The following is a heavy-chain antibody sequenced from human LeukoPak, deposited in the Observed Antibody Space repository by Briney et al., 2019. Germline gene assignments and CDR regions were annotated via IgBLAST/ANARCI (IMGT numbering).Heavy chain of an antibody. CDR2: IHHSGST. Sequence: PSETLSLTCTVSAYSISSGYYWGCIRQPPGKGLEGIGRIHHSGSTDYNPSLKSRVTISADTSKNQFSLKLSTVTAADTAVYYCARIAYCGGDCYLSGAFDIWGQGTMVTVSS. CDR1: AYSISSGYY. CDR3: ARIAYCGGDCYLSGAFDI. J-gene: IGHJ3*02. V-gene: IGHV4-38-2*02. D-gene: IGHD2-21*02.